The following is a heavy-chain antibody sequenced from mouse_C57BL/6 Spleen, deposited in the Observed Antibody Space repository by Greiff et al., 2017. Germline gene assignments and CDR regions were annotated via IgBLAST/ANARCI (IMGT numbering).Heavy chain of an antibody. D-gene: IGHD3-3*01. J-gene: IGHJ2*01. V-gene: IGHV1-26*01. CDR2: INPNNGGT. Sequence: EVQLQQSGPELVKPGASVKISCKASGYTFTDYYMNWVKQSHGKSLEWIGDINPNNGGTSYNQKFKGKATLTVDKSSSTAYMELRSLTSEDSAVYYSTRGTRYLDYWGQGTTLTVSS. CDR1: GYTFTDYY. CDR3: TRGTRYLDY.